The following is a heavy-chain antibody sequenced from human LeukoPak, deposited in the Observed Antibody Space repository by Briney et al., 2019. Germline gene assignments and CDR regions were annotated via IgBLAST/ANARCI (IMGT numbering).Heavy chain of an antibody. V-gene: IGHV4-59*08. CDR1: GGSISSYY. CDR3: ARLQYSSGGPWFDP. Sequence: PSETLSLTCTVSGGSISSYYWSWIRQPPGKRLEWIGHIYYSGSTNYNPSLKSRVTISVVTSKNQFSLKLSSVTAADTAVYYCARLQYSSGGPWFDPWGQGTLVTVSS. D-gene: IGHD6-19*01. J-gene: IGHJ5*02. CDR2: IYYSGST.